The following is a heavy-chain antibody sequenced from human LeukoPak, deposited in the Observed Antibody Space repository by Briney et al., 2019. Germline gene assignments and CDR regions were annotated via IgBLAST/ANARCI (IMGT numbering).Heavy chain of an antibody. CDR1: GFTFSSYE. D-gene: IGHD3-10*01. CDR2: ISGSGSSI. Sequence: GGSLRLSCAASGFTFSSYEMNWVRQAPGKGLEWVSYISGSGSSIFYADSVKGRFTISRDNAKNSLYLQMNSLTAEDTAVYYCARAVSGDTDVFDIWGQGTMVTVSS. CDR3: ARAVSGDTDVFDI. V-gene: IGHV3-48*03. J-gene: IGHJ3*02.